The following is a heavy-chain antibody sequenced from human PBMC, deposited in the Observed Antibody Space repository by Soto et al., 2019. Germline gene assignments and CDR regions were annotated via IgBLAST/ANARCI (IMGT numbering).Heavy chain of an antibody. V-gene: IGHV1-46*03. CDR1: GYTFTSYY. J-gene: IGHJ6*03. CDR3: ARDQEPSTLYYDYYYMDV. Sequence: QVQLVQSGAEVKKPGASVTVSCKASGYTFTSYYIHWVRQAPGQGLEWMGIINPSGGSTSYAQKFQGRVTMTRDTSTSTVYMEVSGVRSEDTAVYYCARDQEPSTLYYDYYYMDVWGKGTTVTVSS. CDR2: INPSGGST.